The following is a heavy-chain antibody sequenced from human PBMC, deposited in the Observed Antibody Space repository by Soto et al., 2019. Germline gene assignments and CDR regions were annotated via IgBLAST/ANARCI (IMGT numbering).Heavy chain of an antibody. V-gene: IGHV1-69*13. CDR1: GGTFSSYA. CDR3: ARAMYYYDSSGYYSPYDY. CDR2: IIPIFGTA. J-gene: IGHJ4*02. D-gene: IGHD3-22*01. Sequence: GASVKVSCKASGGTFSSYAISWVRQAPGQGLEWMGGIIPIFGTANYAQKFQGRVTITADESTSTAYMELSSLRSEDTAVYYCARAMYYYDSSGYYSPYDYWGQGTPVTVSS.